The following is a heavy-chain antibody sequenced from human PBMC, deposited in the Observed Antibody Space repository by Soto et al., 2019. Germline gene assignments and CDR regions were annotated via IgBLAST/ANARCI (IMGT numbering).Heavy chain of an antibody. J-gene: IGHJ4*02. CDR2: INSDGSST. CDR1: GFTFSSYW. CDR3: ARAAGQWLVHGY. D-gene: IGHD6-19*01. Sequence: GGSLRLSCAASGFTFSSYWMHWVRQAPGKGLVWVSRINSDGSSTSYADSVKGRFTISRDNAKNTLYLQMNSLRAEDTAVYYCARAAGQWLVHGYWGQGTLVTVSS. V-gene: IGHV3-74*01.